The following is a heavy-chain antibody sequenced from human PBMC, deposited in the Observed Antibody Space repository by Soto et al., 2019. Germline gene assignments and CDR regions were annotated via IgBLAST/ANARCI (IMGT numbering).Heavy chain of an antibody. D-gene: IGHD1-26*01. J-gene: IGHJ4*02. CDR1: GGSFSGYY. CDR3: ARGGRRGSYHQPFDY. V-gene: IGHV4-34*01. CDR2: INHSGST. Sequence: QVQLQQWGAGLLKPSETLSLTCAVYGGSFSGYYWSWIRQPPGKGLEWIGEINHSGSTNYNPSLKSRVTQSLDTSETQFSLKLSSVTAADTAVYYCARGGRRGSYHQPFDYWGQGALVTVSS.